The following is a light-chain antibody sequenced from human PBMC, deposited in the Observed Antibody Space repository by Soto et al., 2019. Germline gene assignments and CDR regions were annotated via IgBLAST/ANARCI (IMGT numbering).Light chain of an antibody. J-gene: IGKJ5*01. CDR1: QTLNSS. CDR2: DAS. Sequence: EIVLTQSPATLSVSPGERATLSCRASQTLNSSLAWYQQKPGQAPRLLIYDASTRATGIPARFSGSGSGTEFTLTISSLQSEDFAVYFCQQYNNWPITFGQGTRLEIK. CDR3: QQYNNWPIT. V-gene: IGKV3D-15*01.